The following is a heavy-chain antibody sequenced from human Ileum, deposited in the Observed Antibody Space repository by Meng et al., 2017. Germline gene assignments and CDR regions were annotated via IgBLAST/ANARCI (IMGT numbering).Heavy chain of an antibody. CDR2: IFHGGTT. CDR1: GDSISSGNW. D-gene: IGHD5-12*01. CDR3: ARGIGDIRVGFDY. J-gene: IGHJ4*02. V-gene: IGHV4-4*03. Sequence: QVQQQASGPGRVRPRWTLSLTWAVSGDSISSGNWWNWVRQSPGKGLEWIGEIFHGGTTNYNPSLKNRVTLLMDKSKNQFSLQLTSVTAADTAVFYCARGIGDIRVGFDYWGQGILVTVSS.